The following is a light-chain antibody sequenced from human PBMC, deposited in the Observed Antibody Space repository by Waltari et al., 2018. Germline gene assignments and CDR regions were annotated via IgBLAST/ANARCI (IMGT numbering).Light chain of an antibody. Sequence: EIVLTQSPATLSLSPGERATLSCRASQSVSSYVAWYQQKPGQAPRLLIYDASNRATGIPARCSVSGSGTDFTLTISSLEPEDVAVYYCQQRSNWPPGYTFGQGTKLEIK. CDR2: DAS. CDR3: QQRSNWPPGYT. J-gene: IGKJ2*01. V-gene: IGKV3-11*01. CDR1: QSVSSY.